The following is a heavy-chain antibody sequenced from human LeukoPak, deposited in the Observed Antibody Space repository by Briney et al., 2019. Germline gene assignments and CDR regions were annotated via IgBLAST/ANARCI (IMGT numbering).Heavy chain of an antibody. V-gene: IGHV3-7*02. CDR1: GFSFGSYW. CDR3: ARTAYPSYYGYDY. J-gene: IGHJ4*02. Sequence: QPGGSLRLSCVASGFSFGSYWMAWVRQAPGKGLEWVANMKHDGIEKYHVDSVKGRFTISRDNAENTLYLQMNSLRAEDTAVYYCARTAYPSYYGYDYWGQGALVTVSS. CDR2: MKHDGIEK. D-gene: IGHD3-10*01.